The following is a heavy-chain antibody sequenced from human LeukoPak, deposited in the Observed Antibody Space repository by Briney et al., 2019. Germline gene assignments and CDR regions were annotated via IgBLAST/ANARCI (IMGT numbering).Heavy chain of an antibody. CDR3: AKDIAVAGNGDY. CDR1: GFTVSSNY. CDR2: IYSCGST. V-gene: IGHV3-53*01. D-gene: IGHD6-19*01. Sequence: GGSLRLSCAASGFTVSSNYMSWVRQAPGKGLEWVSVIYSCGSTYYADSVKGRFTISRDNSKNTLYLQMNSLRAEDTAVYYCAKDIAVAGNGDYWGQGTLVTVSS. J-gene: IGHJ4*02.